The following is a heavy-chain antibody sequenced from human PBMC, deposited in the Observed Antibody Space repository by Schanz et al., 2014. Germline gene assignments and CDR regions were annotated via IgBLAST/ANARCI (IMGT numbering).Heavy chain of an antibody. D-gene: IGHD2-21*02. CDR2: ISSTSSYI. J-gene: IGHJ6*03. Sequence: EVQLVESGGGLVKPGGSLRLSCAASGFTFSNYSMNWVRQAPGKRLEWVSSISSTSSYIFYADSVKGRFTISRDNAKNSLYLQMNSLRAEDTAVYYCARPSDSSWYMDVWGKGTTVTVSS. CDR3: ARPSDSSWYMDV. V-gene: IGHV3-21*01. CDR1: GFTFSNYS.